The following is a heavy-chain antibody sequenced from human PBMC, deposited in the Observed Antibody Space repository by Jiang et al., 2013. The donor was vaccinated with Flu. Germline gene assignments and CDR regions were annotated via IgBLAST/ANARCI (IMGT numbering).Heavy chain of an antibody. CDR2: IDWDDDK. CDR1: MC. J-gene: IGHJ6*02. V-gene: IGHV2-70*01. D-gene: IGHD3-10*01. Sequence: MCVSWIRQPPGKALEWLALIDWDDDKYYSTSLKTRLTISKDTSKNQVVLTMTNMDPVDTATYYCARSDGSGSYYYYYGMDVWGQGTTVTVSS. CDR3: ARSDGSGSYYYYYGMDV.